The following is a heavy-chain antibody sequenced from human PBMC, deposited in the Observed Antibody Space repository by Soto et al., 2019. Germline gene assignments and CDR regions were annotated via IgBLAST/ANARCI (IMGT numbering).Heavy chain of an antibody. CDR3: ARVPDY. Sequence: PSETLSLTCAVHGGSFSGYYWDWIRQPPGKGLEWIGEVNHGGTSNYNPSLKSRVTISVDTSKNQLSLKLSSVTAADTAVYYCARVPDYWGQGTLVTVSS. CDR2: VNHGGTS. CDR1: GGSFSGYY. J-gene: IGHJ4*02. V-gene: IGHV4-34*01.